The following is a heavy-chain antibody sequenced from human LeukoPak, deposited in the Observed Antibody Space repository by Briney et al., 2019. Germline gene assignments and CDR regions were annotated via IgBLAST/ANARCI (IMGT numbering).Heavy chain of an antibody. J-gene: IGHJ4*02. V-gene: IGHV1-8*01. CDR3: ARYSSSLKGFDH. D-gene: IGHD6-6*01. Sequence: ASVKVSCKASRYTFTSYDINWVRQATGQGLEWMGWMNPNSGDTGYPQKFQGRVTMTRNTSISTAFMELSSLRSEDTAVYYCARYSSSLKGFDHWGQGTLVTVSS. CDR1: RYTFTSYD. CDR2: MNPNSGDT.